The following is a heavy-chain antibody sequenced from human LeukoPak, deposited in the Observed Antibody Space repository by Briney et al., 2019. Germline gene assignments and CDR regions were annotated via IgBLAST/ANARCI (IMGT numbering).Heavy chain of an antibody. Sequence: TLSLTCTVSGGSISRDGYYRSWIRQHPESGLEWLVYIYQNGRTYYNPSLKSRVTISVDTSKNEFSLKLSSATAADTAVYYCTRDRYCAAGRCFSAAFDIWGQGTVVTVSS. J-gene: IGHJ3*02. CDR1: GGSISRDGYY. D-gene: IGHD2-15*01. CDR3: TRDRYCAAGRCFSAAFDI. V-gene: IGHV4-31*03. CDR2: IYQNGRT.